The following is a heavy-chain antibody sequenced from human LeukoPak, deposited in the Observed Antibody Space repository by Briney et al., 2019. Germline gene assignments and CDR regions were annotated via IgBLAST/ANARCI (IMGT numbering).Heavy chain of an antibody. CDR2: INHSGST. J-gene: IGHJ4*02. V-gene: IGHV4-34*01. CDR3: AREGVVGAYGHFDY. Sequence: SETLSLTCAVYGGSFSGYYWSWIRQPPGKGLEWIGEINHSGSTNYNPSLKSRVTISVDTSKNQFSLKPSSVTAADTAVYYCAREGVVGAYGHFDYWGQGTLVTVSS. D-gene: IGHD2-15*01. CDR1: GGSFSGYY.